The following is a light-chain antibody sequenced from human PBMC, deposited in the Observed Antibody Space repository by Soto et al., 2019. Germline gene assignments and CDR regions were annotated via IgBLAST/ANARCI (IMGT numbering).Light chain of an antibody. V-gene: IGKV3-15*01. CDR2: GAS. CDR3: HQYNNCWR. Sequence: EIVMTQSPATLSVSPGERATLSCRASQSVSNNLAWYQKKPGQAPRLLTYGASTRATGIPARFSGSGSGTDFTLTISSLQSEDFEFYYCHQYNNCWRFGKGTRVDIK. J-gene: IGKJ1*01. CDR1: QSVSNN.